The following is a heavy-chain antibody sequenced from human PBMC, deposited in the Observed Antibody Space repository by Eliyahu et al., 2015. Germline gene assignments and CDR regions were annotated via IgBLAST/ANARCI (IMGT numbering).Heavy chain of an antibody. D-gene: IGHD3-22*01. CDR1: GFSLSTSGVG. CDR2: IYWDDDK. J-gene: IGHJ1*01. CDR3: ARAYYYDSSGYPSGEYFQH. V-gene: IGHV2-5*02. Sequence: QITLKESGPTLVKPTQTLTLTCTFSGFSLSTSGVGVGWIRQPPRKALXWLALIYWDDDKRYSPSLKSRLTITKDTSKNQVVLTMTNMDPVDTATYYCARAYYYDSSGYPSGEYFQHWGQGTLVTVSS.